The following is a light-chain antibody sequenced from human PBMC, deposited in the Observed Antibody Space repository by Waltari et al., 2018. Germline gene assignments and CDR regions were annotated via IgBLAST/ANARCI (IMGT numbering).Light chain of an antibody. J-gene: IGLJ1*01. CDR3: GSYAGSNIFV. CDR1: SSDVGGYDF. Sequence: QSALTQPPSASGSPGQSVTISCTGTSSDVGGYDFVSWYQQHPGQAPKVIIYEVSQRPSGVPDRFSGSRSGSTASLPVSGLQAEDEADYYCGSYAGSNIFVFGTGTKVTVL. V-gene: IGLV2-8*01. CDR2: EVS.